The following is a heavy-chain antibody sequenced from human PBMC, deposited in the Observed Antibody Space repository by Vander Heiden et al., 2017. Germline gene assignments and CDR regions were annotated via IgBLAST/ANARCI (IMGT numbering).Heavy chain of an antibody. Sequence: EVQLLESGGGLVQPGESLRLSCAASGFTFTSPAMHGVRQAPGKGLEWVSAISGSGGSIYYADSVKGRFTISRDNSKNTLFLQMNSLRAEDTAVYYCAKGLTYYYDSSGYRLDAFDIWGQGTMVTVSS. V-gene: IGHV3-23*01. CDR3: AKGLTYYYDSSGYRLDAFDI. D-gene: IGHD3-22*01. CDR2: ISGSGGSI. CDR1: GFTFTSPA. J-gene: IGHJ3*02.